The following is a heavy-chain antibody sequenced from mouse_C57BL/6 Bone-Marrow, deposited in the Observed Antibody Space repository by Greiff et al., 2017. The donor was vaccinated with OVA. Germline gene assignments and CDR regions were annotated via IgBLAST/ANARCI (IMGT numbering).Heavy chain of an antibody. J-gene: IGHJ2*01. D-gene: IGHD2-3*01. Sequence: VQLKESGPELVKPGASVKISCKASGYSFTDYNMTWVKQSTGKSLEWIGVINPNYGTTSYNQKFKGKATLTVDQSSSTAYMQLNSLTSEDSAVYYGARPYDAQDYFDYWGQGTTLTVSS. CDR3: ARPYDAQDYFDY. V-gene: IGHV1-39*01. CDR1: GYSFTDYN. CDR2: INPNYGTT.